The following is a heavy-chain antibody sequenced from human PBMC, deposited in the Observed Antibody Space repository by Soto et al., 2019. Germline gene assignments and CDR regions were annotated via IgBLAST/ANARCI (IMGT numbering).Heavy chain of an antibody. CDR1: GASISSYY. D-gene: IGHD3-10*01. Sequence: QVQLQESGPGLLKPSETLSLTCTVSGASISSYYWSWIRQPAGKRLEWIGRIYNDGNTNYNPSLKSRLTMSLDTSKNQFSLKLSSVTAADTDVYYCARDGGVVRGVIGGVDVWGQGTTVTVSS. V-gene: IGHV4-4*07. CDR3: ARDGGVVRGVIGGVDV. CDR2: IYNDGNT. J-gene: IGHJ6*02.